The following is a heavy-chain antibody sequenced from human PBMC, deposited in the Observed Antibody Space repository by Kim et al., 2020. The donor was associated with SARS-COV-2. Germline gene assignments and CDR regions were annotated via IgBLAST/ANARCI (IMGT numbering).Heavy chain of an antibody. J-gene: IGHJ4*02. Sequence: GGSLRLSCAGSGFTFSWFWMSWVRQAPGKGLEWVANIKEDGSEKYYLDSVKGRFIISRDNGKNSLYLQMNSLRADDTAIYFCVRGPLNTAPGMSWGQGTQVTVSS. D-gene: IGHD6-13*01. CDR3: VRGPLNTAPGMS. CDR1: GFTFSWFW. V-gene: IGHV3-7*03. CDR2: IKEDGSEK.